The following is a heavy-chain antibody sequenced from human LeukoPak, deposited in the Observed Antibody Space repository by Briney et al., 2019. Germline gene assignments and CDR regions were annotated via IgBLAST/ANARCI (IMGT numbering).Heavy chain of an antibody. V-gene: IGHV4-59*08. CDR1: GGSISIYY. Sequence: LETLALTCTVSGGSISIYYWSWIRQPPGKGLEGIGYIYYSGRTNYNPSLKSRVTISGDTSKNQFSLKLSSVTAADTAVYYCARTYSSSWSYYFDYWGQGTLVTVSS. CDR2: IYYSGRT. CDR3: ARTYSSSWSYYFDY. J-gene: IGHJ4*02. D-gene: IGHD6-13*01.